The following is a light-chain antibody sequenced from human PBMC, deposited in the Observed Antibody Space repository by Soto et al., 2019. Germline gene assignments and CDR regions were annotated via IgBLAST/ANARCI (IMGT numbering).Light chain of an antibody. CDR3: QQLNTYPIT. V-gene: IGKV3-15*01. CDR2: GAS. J-gene: IGKJ5*01. CDR1: QSVSSN. Sequence: EIVMTQSPATLSVSPRERATLSCRASQSVSSNLAWYQQKPGQAPRLLIYGASTRATGIPARFSGSGSGTDFTLTISSLQPEDFATYYCQQLNTYPITFGQGTRLEIK.